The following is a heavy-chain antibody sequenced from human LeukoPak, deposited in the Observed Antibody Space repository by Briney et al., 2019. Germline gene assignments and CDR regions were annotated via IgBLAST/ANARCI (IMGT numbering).Heavy chain of an antibody. Sequence: PGGSLRLSFAASGFPFSTYGMHWVRQAPGKGLEWVAGTSYDGSSKYYADSVKGRFTISRDNSKNTLYLQMNSLRTEDTAMNYCAKPSTYYSGSSIDYWGQGTLVTVSS. CDR1: GFPFSTYG. J-gene: IGHJ4*02. CDR2: TSYDGSSK. CDR3: AKPSTYYSGSSIDY. D-gene: IGHD3-10*01. V-gene: IGHV3-30*18.